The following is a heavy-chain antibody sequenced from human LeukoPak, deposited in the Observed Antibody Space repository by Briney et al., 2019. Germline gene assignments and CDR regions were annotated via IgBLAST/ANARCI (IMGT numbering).Heavy chain of an antibody. J-gene: IGHJ4*02. CDR3: ARDSLVIAAAGDY. CDR2: ISAYNGNT. V-gene: IGHV1-18*01. D-gene: IGHD6-13*01. CDR1: GYSFTSYG. Sequence: GESLKISCKGSGYSFTSYGISWVRQAPGQGLEWMGWISAYNGNTNYAQKLQGRVTMTTATSTSTAYMELRSLRSDDTAVYYCARDSLVIAAAGDYWGQGTLVTVSS.